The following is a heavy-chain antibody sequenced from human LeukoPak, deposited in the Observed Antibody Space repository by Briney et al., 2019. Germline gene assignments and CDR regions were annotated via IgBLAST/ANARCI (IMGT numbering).Heavy chain of an antibody. J-gene: IGHJ4*02. CDR2: ISSSSSYT. CDR3: ARGTTGGYSPSH. V-gene: IGHV3-21*01. CDR1: GFPFSSYS. D-gene: IGHD5-12*01. Sequence: GGSLRLSCAASGFPFSSYSMNWVRQAPGKGLEWVSSISSSSSYTYYADSVRGRFTISRDNAKNSLYLQMNSLRAEDTAVYYCARGTTGGYSPSHWGQGTLVTVSS.